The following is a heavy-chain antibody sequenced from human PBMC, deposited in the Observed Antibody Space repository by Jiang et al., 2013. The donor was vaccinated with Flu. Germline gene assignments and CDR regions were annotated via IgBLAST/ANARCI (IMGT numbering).Heavy chain of an antibody. CDR1: GGSISSSNW. V-gene: IGHV4-4*02. Sequence: LLKPSGTLSLTCAVSGGSISSSNWWSWVRQPPGKGLEWIGEIYHSGSTNYNPSLKSRVTISVDKSKNQFSLKLSSVTAADTAVYYCARGGIAVAEDWYYGMDVWGKGTTVTVSS. D-gene: IGHD6-19*01. J-gene: IGHJ6*04. CDR2: IYHSGST. CDR3: ARGGIAVAEDWYYGMDV.